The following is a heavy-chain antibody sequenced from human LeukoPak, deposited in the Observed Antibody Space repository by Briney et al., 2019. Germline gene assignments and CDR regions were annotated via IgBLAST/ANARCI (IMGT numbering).Heavy chain of an antibody. Sequence: KSSETPSPTCTVSGGSISSYFWSWIRQPAGKGLEWIGRIYTSGNTKYNPSLKSRVSILVDKSKNQFSLKLSSVTAADTAVYYCARVVSIFGAANFGFGSWGRGTLVTVSS. CDR2: IYTSGNT. V-gene: IGHV4-4*07. CDR1: GGSISSYF. J-gene: IGHJ5*01. CDR3: ARVVSIFGAANFGFGS. D-gene: IGHD3-3*01.